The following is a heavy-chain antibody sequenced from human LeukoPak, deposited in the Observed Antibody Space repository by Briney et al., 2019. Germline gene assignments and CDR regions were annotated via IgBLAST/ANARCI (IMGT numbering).Heavy chain of an antibody. J-gene: IGHJ6*02. Sequence: GGSLRLSCAASGFTFSSYEMNWVRQAPGKGLEWVSYTSSSGSTIYYADSVKGRFTISRDNAKNSLYLQMNSLRAEDTAVYYCARGVVPAAMPYNYYYYYGMDVWGQGTTVTVSS. CDR2: TSSSGSTI. V-gene: IGHV3-48*03. D-gene: IGHD2-2*01. CDR1: GFTFSSYE. CDR3: ARGVVPAAMPYNYYYYYGMDV.